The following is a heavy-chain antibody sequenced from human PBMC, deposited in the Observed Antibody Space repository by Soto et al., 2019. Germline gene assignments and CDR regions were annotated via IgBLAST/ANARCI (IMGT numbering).Heavy chain of an antibody. J-gene: IGHJ5*02. CDR2: IIPIFGTA. V-gene: IGHV1-69*12. CDR3: ARPIQYYYASSGQSAWCDP. D-gene: IGHD3-22*01. Sequence: QVQLVQSGAEVKKPGSSVKVSCKASGGTFSSYAISWVRQAPGQGLEWMGGIIPIFGTANYAQKFQGRVTNTAAESTSKDYMEFSSLRSEDTAVYYCARPIQYYYASSGQSAWCDPWGQGTLVTVSS. CDR1: GGTFSSYA.